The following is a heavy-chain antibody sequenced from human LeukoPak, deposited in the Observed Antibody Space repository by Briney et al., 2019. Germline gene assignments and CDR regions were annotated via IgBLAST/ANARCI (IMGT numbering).Heavy chain of an antibody. J-gene: IGHJ5*02. V-gene: IGHV4-61*02. CDR2: IYTSGST. CDR1: GGSISSGSYY. Sequence: PSETLSLTCTVSGGSISSGSYYWSWIRQPAGKGLEWIGRIYTSGSTNYNPSLKSRVTISVDTSKNQFSLKLSSVTAADTAVYYCARGVGQLLDWFDPWGQGTLVTVSS. D-gene: IGHD2-2*01. CDR3: ARGVGQLLDWFDP.